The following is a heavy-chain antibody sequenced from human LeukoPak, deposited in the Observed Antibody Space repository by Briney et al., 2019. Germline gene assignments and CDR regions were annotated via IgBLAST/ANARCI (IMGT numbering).Heavy chain of an antibody. CDR1: GFTFSSYA. J-gene: IGHJ4*02. Sequence: PGGSLRLSCAASGFTFSSYAMSWVRQAPGKGLEWVSVIGGSGGSTYYADSVKGRFTISRDNSKNTLYLQMNSLRAEDTAVYYCAKDGSSSWYYYFDYWGQGTLVTVSS. D-gene: IGHD6-13*01. V-gene: IGHV3-23*01. CDR3: AKDGSSSWYYYFDY. CDR2: IGGSGGST.